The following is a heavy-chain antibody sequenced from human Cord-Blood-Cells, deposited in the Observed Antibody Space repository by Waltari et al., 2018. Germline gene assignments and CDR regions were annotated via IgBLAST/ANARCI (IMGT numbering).Heavy chain of an antibody. J-gene: IGHJ5*02. CDR1: GGSISRHN. CDR2: IYYSGST. V-gene: IGHV4-59*11. Sequence: QVQLQESGPGLVKPSETLSLTCTASGGSISRHNRSWIRPPPGKGLEWFGYIYYSGSTNYNPSLKSRVTISVDTSKNQFSLKLSSVTAADTAVYYCARAPKGGQLLNWFDPWGQGTLVTVSS. D-gene: IGHD2-2*01. CDR3: ARAPKGGQLLNWFDP.